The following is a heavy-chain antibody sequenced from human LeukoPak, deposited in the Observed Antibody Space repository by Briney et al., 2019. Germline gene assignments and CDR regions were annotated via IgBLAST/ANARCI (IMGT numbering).Heavy chain of an antibody. Sequence: PGGSLRLSCAASGFTFSTYSMNWVRQAPGKGLEWVSAISGSGGSTYYADSVKGRFTISRDNSKNTLYLQMNSLRAEDTAVYYCAKLAARVPARTYYYYYYGMDVWGQGTTVTVSS. D-gene: IGHD2-15*01. CDR3: AKLAARVPARTYYYYYYGMDV. V-gene: IGHV3-23*01. J-gene: IGHJ6*02. CDR1: GFTFSTYS. CDR2: ISGSGGST.